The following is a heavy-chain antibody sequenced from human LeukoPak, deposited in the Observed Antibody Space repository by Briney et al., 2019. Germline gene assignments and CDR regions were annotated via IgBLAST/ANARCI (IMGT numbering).Heavy chain of an antibody. CDR3: ARGAEYYYGSGSYAFDI. J-gene: IGHJ3*02. D-gene: IGHD3-10*01. CDR1: GGTFSSYA. Sequence: GASVKVSCKACGGTFSSYAISWVRQAPGQGLEWMGRIIPILGIANYAQKFQGRVTITADKSTSTAYMELSSLRSEDTALYYCARGAEYYYGSGSYAFDIWGQGTMVTVSS. V-gene: IGHV1-69*04. CDR2: IIPILGIA.